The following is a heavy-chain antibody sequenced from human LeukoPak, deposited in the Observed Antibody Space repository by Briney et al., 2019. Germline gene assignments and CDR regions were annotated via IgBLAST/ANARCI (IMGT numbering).Heavy chain of an antibody. J-gene: IGHJ6*02. V-gene: IGHV3-30-3*01. D-gene: IGHD6-13*01. CDR1: GFTFSSYA. CDR2: ISYDGNNK. Sequence: GGALRLSCAASGFTFSSYAMHWVRQAPGKGLKWVAVISYDGNNKYYAGSVKGRFTISRDNSKNTLYLQMNSLRAEDTAVYYCARDLIAAAAGYGMDVWGQGTTVTVSS. CDR3: ARDLIAAAAGYGMDV.